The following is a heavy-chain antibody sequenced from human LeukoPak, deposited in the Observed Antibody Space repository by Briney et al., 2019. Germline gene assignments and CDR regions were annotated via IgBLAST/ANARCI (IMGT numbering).Heavy chain of an antibody. CDR3: ARAPYGGNSGSDFDY. D-gene: IGHD4-23*01. CDR2: ISYDGSNK. V-gene: IGHV3-30-3*01. CDR1: GFTLSSYA. J-gene: IGHJ4*02. Sequence: GSLRLSCAASGFTLSSYAMHWVRQAPGKGLEWVAVISYDGSNKYYADSVKGRFTISRDNSKSTLYLQMNSLRAEDTAVYYCARAPYGGNSGSDFDYWGQGTLVTVSS.